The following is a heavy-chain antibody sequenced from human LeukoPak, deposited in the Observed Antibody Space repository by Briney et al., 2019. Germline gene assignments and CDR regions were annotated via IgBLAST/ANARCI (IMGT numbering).Heavy chain of an antibody. J-gene: IGHJ4*02. Sequence: SETLSLTCTVSGGSISSYYWSWIRQPPGKGLEWIGYIYYSGTAFYNPSLQSRATISMDASKNEFSLRLTVVTDADTAVYYCARYCSSTKCPFGYWGQGTLVTVSS. CDR3: ARYCSSTKCPFGY. CDR2: IYYSGTA. D-gene: IGHD2-2*01. V-gene: IGHV4-59*12. CDR1: GGSISSYY.